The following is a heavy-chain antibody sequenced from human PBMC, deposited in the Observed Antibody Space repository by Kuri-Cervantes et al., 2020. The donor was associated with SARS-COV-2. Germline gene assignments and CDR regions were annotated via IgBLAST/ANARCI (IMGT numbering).Heavy chain of an antibody. CDR3: ARTIAAAPPYYDYYGMDV. CDR1: GGSISSGSYY. CDR2: IYTSGST. Sequence: SCNGSGGSISSGSYYWSWIRQPAGKGLEWIGRIYTSGSTNSNPSLKSRVTISVDTSKNQSSLKLSSVTAADTAVYYCARTIAAAPPYYDYYGMDVWGQGTTVTVSS. J-gene: IGHJ6*02. D-gene: IGHD6-13*01. V-gene: IGHV4-61*02.